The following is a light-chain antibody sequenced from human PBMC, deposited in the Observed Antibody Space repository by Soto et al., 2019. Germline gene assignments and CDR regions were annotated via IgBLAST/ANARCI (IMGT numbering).Light chain of an antibody. CDR1: QSVSGTY. Sequence: EDVLTQSPGTLSLSPGERDTLSCRASQSVSGTYIAWYQQKPGQAPRLIIYGASTRATGIPDRFSGSGSGTEFTLTIGTLEPEDFAVYYCQQYGSSPRSFGQGTKVDIK. CDR2: GAS. CDR3: QQYGSSPRS. J-gene: IGKJ1*01. V-gene: IGKV3-20*01.